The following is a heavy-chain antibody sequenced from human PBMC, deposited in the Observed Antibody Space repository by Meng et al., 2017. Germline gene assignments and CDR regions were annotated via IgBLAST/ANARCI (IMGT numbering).Heavy chain of an antibody. CDR3: ARSIVAAFDY. CDR1: GFSFSSNW. J-gene: IGHJ4*02. CDR2: IRKDGSEK. V-gene: IGHV3-7*01. Sequence: GESLQIPCAAPGFSFSSNWMSWVRQAPGKGLEWVANIRKDGSEKHYVDSVKGRFTISRDNAKNSLHLEMNRLRAEETAVYYCARSIVAAFDYWGQGTLVTVSS. D-gene: IGHD6-13*01.